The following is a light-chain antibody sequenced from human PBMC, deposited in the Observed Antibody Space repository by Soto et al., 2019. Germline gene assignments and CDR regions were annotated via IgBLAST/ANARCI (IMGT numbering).Light chain of an antibody. Sequence: EILMTQSPATLSVSPGERTNFSCRASRSVTDNLAWYQHKPGQTPRLLIYGASTRATGVPARFSGSGSGTHFSLTISNLQSEDFAVYYCQQYNTFPLIFGGGTKLEIK. CDR3: QQYNTFPLI. J-gene: IGKJ4*01. CDR2: GAS. CDR1: RSVTDN. V-gene: IGKV3-15*01.